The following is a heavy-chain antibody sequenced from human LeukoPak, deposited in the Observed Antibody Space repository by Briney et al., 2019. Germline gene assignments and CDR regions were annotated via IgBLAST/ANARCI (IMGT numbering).Heavy chain of an antibody. CDR2: IYSGGTT. CDR3: ARETGDDAFDI. D-gene: IGHD7-27*01. J-gene: IGHJ3*02. CDR1: GFTVSSNY. V-gene: IGHV3-66*01. Sequence: GGSLRLSCAASGFTVSSNYMSWVRQAPGKGLEWVSVIYSGGTTYYADSVKGRFTISRDNSKKTLYLQMNSLRAEVTAVYYCARETGDDAFDIWGQGTMVTVSS.